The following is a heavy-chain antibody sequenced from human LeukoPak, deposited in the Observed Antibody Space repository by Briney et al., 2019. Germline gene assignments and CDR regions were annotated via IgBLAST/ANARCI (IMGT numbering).Heavy chain of an antibody. J-gene: IGHJ4*02. CDR3: ARESFMGGDC. V-gene: IGHV3-48*03. Sequence: GGSLRLSCAASGFTFSSYEMNWARQAPGKGLEWVSYTSSSGRTIYYADSVKGRFTISRDNAKNSLYLQMNSLRAEDTAVYYCARESFMGGDCWGQGTLVTVSS. D-gene: IGHD3-3*02. CDR1: GFTFSSYE. CDR2: TSSSGRTI.